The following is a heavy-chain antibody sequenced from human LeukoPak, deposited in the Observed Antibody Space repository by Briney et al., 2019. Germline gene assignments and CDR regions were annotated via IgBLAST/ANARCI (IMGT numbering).Heavy chain of an antibody. J-gene: IGHJ4*02. CDR1: GFTFDEYA. CDR2: ISWNSGSI. V-gene: IGHV3-9*01. D-gene: IGHD3-10*01. CDR3: AKDMGITMVRGVIGFDY. Sequence: GGSLRLSCAASGFTFDEYAMHWVRQAPGKGLEWVSGISWNSGSIGYADSVKGRFTISRDNAKNSLYLQMNSLRAEDTALYYCAKDMGITMVRGVIGFDYWGQGTLVTVSS.